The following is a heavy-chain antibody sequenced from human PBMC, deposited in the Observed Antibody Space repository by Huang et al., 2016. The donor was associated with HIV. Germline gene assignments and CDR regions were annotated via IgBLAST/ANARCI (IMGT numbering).Heavy chain of an antibody. CDR3: ARNHDFWRGRMFAISYFDV. CDR1: GGSINTGRYY. CDR2: LYYTGKR. D-gene: IGHD3-3*01. J-gene: IGHJ2*01. V-gene: IGHV4-39*01. Sequence: QMRFQESGPGLVKPSGTLSLTCNVSGGSINTGRYYWGWIRQPPGKGLEWVGSLYYTGKRHYDPSLKGRLTMSADTSKNQFSLNLSSVTAADTAIYYGARNHDFWRGRMFAISYFDVWGRGTLVTVAS.